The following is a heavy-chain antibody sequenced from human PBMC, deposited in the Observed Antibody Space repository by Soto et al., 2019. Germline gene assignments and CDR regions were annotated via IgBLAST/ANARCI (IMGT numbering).Heavy chain of an antibody. J-gene: IGHJ4*02. CDR2: IKQDGSEK. CDR3: AREMSGDDFWSGYLSDYFDY. CDR1: GFTFSSYW. V-gene: IGHV3-7*03. Sequence: EVQLVESGGGLVQPGGSLRLSCAASGFTFSSYWMSWVRQAPGKGLEWVANIKQDGSEKYYVDSVKGRFIISRDNAKNSLYLQMNSLRAEDTAVYYCAREMSGDDFWSGYLSDYFDYWGQGTLVTVSS. D-gene: IGHD3-3*01.